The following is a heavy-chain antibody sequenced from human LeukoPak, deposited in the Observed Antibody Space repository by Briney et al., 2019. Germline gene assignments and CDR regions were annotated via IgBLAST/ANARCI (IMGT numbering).Heavy chain of an antibody. Sequence: GGSLRLSCAASGFTFSSYWVHWVRQAPGKGLVWVSRINSDGSSTSYADSVKGRFTISRDNAKNTLYLQMNSLRAEDTAVYYCARGFGQLWFEELLHYDYCGQGTLVTVSS. V-gene: IGHV3-74*01. D-gene: IGHD3-10*01. CDR1: GFTFSSYW. CDR2: INSDGSST. CDR3: ARGFGQLWFEELLHYDY. J-gene: IGHJ4*02.